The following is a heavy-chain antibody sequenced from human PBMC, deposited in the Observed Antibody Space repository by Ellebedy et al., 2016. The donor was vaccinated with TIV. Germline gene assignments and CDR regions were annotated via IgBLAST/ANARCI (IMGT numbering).Heavy chain of an antibody. J-gene: IGHJ4*02. Sequence: AASVKVSCKASGGTFSSYGISWVRQAPGQGLEWMGRIIPILGIANYAQKFQGRLTMTTNTPMTTAYMDLTDLTSEDTAVYYCTTGGTKGEDNWGQGTLVIVSS. CDR1: GGTFSSYG. CDR2: IIPILGIA. V-gene: IGHV1-69*04. CDR3: TTGGTKGEDN. D-gene: IGHD3-16*01.